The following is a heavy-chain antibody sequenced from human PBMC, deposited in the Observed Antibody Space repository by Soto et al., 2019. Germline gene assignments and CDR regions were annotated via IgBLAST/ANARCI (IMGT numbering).Heavy chain of an antibody. D-gene: IGHD3-10*01. CDR2: IYYSGST. CDR3: ARDGFGEMATNDAFDI. J-gene: IGHJ3*02. V-gene: IGHV4-61*01. CDR1: GGSVSSGSYY. Sequence: PSETLSLTCTVSGGSVSSGSYYWSWIRQPPGKGLEWIGYIYYSGSTNYNPSLKSRVTISVDTSKNQFSLKLSSVTAADTAGYYCARDGFGEMATNDAFDIWGQGTMVTVSS.